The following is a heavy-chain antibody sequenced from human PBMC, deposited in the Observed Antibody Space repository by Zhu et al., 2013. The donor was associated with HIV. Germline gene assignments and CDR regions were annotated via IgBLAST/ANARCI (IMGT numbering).Heavy chain of an antibody. J-gene: IGHJ6*02. D-gene: IGHD1-1*01. V-gene: IGHV1-2*02. Sequence: QVQLVQSESAVTKPGASVRLACATSGYTFTSYYLHWVRQAPGQNFEWMGEINPLTGGTTYAQNFQGRVAMTTDTSTQTVYMDVQRLSIDDTAVYFCTRTTAVTMFSLIVGHYYYAMDIWGQGTALTVS. CDR1: GYTFTSYY. CDR2: INPLTGGT. CDR3: TRTTAVTMFSLIVGHYYYAMDI.